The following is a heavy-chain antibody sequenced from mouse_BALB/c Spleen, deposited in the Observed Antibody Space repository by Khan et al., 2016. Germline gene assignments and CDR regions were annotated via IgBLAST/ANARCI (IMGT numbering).Heavy chain of an antibody. J-gene: IGHJ2*01. CDR3: ARDRIYYYGSNNHFDY. D-gene: IGHD1-1*01. CDR2: ISYDGSN. Sequence: EVQLQESGPGLVKPSQSLSLTCSVTGYSITSGYYWNWIRQFPGNKLEWMGYISYDGSNNYNPSLKNRISITRDTSKNQFFLKLNSVTTEDTATYYCARDRIYYYGSNNHFDYWGQGTTLTVSS. V-gene: IGHV3-6*02. CDR1: GYSITSGYY.